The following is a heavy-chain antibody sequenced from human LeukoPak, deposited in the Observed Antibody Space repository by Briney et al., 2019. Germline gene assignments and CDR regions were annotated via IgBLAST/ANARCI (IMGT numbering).Heavy chain of an antibody. Sequence: PGRSLRLSCAASGFTFSSYGMRWVRQAPGKGLEWVAVISYDGSNKYYADSVKGRFTISRDNSKNTLYLQMNSLRAEDTAVYYCAKDRLVVVPAAMPKARGLFDYWGQGTLVTVSS. V-gene: IGHV3-30*18. J-gene: IGHJ4*02. CDR3: AKDRLVVVPAAMPKARGLFDY. D-gene: IGHD2-2*01. CDR2: ISYDGSNK. CDR1: GFTFSSYG.